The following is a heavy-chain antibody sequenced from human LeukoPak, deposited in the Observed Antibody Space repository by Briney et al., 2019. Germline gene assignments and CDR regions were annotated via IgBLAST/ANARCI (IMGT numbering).Heavy chain of an antibody. J-gene: IGHJ6*02. CDR1: GFTFSSYA. D-gene: IGHD2-21*01. CDR2: ISGSGDDT. CDR3: AKSQGGEVYYYYGMDV. V-gene: IGHV3-23*01. Sequence: GGSLRLSCAASGFTFSSYAMSWVRQTPGQGLEWVSSISGSGDDTRYADVVKGRFTISRDTSKNTMYLQMNSLRGEDSAVYYCAKSQGGEVYYYYGMDVWGQGTTVTVSS.